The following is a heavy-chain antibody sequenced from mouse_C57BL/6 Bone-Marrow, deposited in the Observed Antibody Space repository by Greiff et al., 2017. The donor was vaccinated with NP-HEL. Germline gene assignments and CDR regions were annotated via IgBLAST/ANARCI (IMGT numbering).Heavy chain of an antibody. CDR3: ARGVLWSFAY. CDR2: ISDGGSYT. CDR1: GFTFSSYA. Sequence: EVNLVESGGGLVKPGGSLKLSCAASGFTFSSYAMSWVRQTPEKRLEWVATISDGGSYTYYPDNVKGRFTISRDNAKNNLYLQMSHLKSEDTAMYYCARGVLWSFAYWGQGTLVTVSA. J-gene: IGHJ3*01. V-gene: IGHV5-4*03. D-gene: IGHD1-1*02.